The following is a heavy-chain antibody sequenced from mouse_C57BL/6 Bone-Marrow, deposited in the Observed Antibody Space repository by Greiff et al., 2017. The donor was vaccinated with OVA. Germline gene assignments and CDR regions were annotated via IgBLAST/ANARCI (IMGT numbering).Heavy chain of an antibody. CDR3: ERGGYYDYDGGAWFAY. CDR1: GYTFTDYN. V-gene: IGHV1-18*01. CDR2: INSNNGGT. D-gene: IGHD2-4*01. J-gene: IGHJ3*01. Sequence: EVKLVESGPELAKPGASVKIPCKASGYTFTDYNMDWVKQSHGKSLEWIGDINSNNGGTIYNQKFKGKATLTVDKSSSTAYMELRSLTSEDTAVYYCERGGYYDYDGGAWFAYWGQGTLVTVSA.